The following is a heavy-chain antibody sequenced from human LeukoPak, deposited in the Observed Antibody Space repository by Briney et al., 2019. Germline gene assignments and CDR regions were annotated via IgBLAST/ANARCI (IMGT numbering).Heavy chain of an antibody. Sequence: SETLSLTCTVSGGSISSYYWSWIRQPPGKGLEWIGYIYYSGSTNYNPSLKSRVTISVDTSKDQFSLKLSSVTAADTAVYYCAREPYYYYGMDVWGQGTTVTVSS. CDR3: AREPYYYYGMDV. CDR2: IYYSGST. V-gene: IGHV4-59*01. J-gene: IGHJ6*02. CDR1: GGSISSYY.